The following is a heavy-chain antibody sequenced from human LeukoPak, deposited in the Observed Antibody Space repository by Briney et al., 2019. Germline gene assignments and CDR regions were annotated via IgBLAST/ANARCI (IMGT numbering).Heavy chain of an antibody. Sequence: ASVKVSCKASGYTFTTYYMHSVRQAPGQGLEWMAMINPSGGSTNYAQKFQGRVTMTRDTSTSTAYMELSSLRSGDTALYYCARGGSEQLSPPFDSWGQGTLVTVSS. CDR3: ARGGSEQLSPPFDS. D-gene: IGHD3-10*01. V-gene: IGHV1-46*01. CDR2: INPSGGST. CDR1: GYTFTTYY. J-gene: IGHJ4*02.